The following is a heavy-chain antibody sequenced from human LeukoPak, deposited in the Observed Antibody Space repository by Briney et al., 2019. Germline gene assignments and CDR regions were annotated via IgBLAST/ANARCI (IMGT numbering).Heavy chain of an antibody. J-gene: IGHJ3*02. Sequence: SVKVSCKASGGTFSSYAISWVRQAPGQGLEWMGGIIPIFGTANYAQKFQGRVTTTADESTSTAYMELSGLRSEDTAVYYCARDPYYSDSSGYDEVAFDIWGQGTMVTVSS. CDR2: IIPIFGTA. V-gene: IGHV1-69*13. CDR3: ARDPYYSDSSGYDEVAFDI. D-gene: IGHD3-22*01. CDR1: GGTFSSYA.